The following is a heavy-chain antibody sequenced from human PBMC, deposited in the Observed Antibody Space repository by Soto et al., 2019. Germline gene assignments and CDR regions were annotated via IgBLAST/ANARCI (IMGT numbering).Heavy chain of an antibody. Sequence: QVQLVQSGAEVKKPGASVKVSCKASGYTFTSYDINWVRQATGQGLEWMGWMNPNSGNTGYAQKFQGRVTMTRNTEISAADTELSSLRSEDTAVYYCARGLRGYYGSASYYMSGGPDYWGQGTLVTVSS. V-gene: IGHV1-8*01. J-gene: IGHJ4*02. CDR2: MNPNSGNT. CDR1: GYTFTSYD. D-gene: IGHD3-10*01. CDR3: ARGLRGYYGSASYYMSGGPDY.